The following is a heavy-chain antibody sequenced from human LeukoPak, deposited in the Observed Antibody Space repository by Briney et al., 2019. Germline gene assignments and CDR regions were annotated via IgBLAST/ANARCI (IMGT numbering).Heavy chain of an antibody. Sequence: GGSLRLSCAAFGFTFSRFAMHWVRQAPGKGLEWVGRIRSKANGYTTAYGETVKGRFTITRDDSKRSAFVQMSSLKSEDTAVYYCVRLGGGDAFDIWGPGTRVTVSS. V-gene: IGHV3-73*01. CDR2: IRSKANGYTT. CDR3: VRLGGGDAFDI. D-gene: IGHD2-15*01. CDR1: GFTFSRFA. J-gene: IGHJ3*02.